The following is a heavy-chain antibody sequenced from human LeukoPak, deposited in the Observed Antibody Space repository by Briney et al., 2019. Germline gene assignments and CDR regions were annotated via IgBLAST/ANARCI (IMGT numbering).Heavy chain of an antibody. J-gene: IGHJ6*02. Sequence: SETLSLTCTVSGGSISSSSYYWGWIRQPPGKGLEWIGSIYYSGSTYYNPSLKSRVTISVDTSKNQFSLKLSSVTAADTAVYYCARDVRPSGYGMDVWGQGTTVTVSS. CDR1: GGSISSSSYY. CDR2: IYYSGST. V-gene: IGHV4-39*02. D-gene: IGHD6-6*01. CDR3: ARDVRPSGYGMDV.